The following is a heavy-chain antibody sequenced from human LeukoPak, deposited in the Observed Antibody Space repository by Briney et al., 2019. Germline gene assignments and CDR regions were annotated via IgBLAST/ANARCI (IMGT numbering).Heavy chain of an antibody. Sequence: PGGSLRLSCAASGFTFSLYGVHWVRQAPGKGLEWLAFIRYDGSNKYYADSVKGRFTISRDNSKNTLYLQINSLRAEDTAVYYCARDLAVADGGDYWGQGTLVTVSS. J-gene: IGHJ4*02. D-gene: IGHD6-19*01. CDR3: ARDLAVADGGDY. V-gene: IGHV3-30*02. CDR2: IRYDGSNK. CDR1: GFTFSLYG.